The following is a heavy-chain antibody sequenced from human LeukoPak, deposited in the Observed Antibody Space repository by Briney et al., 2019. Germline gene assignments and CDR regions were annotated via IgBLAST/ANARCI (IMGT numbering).Heavy chain of an antibody. J-gene: IGHJ1*01. CDR3: ARDYYSSSWYVARGLYFQH. CDR1: GFTFSSYG. Sequence: GGSLRLSCAASGFTFSSYGMHWVRQAPGKGLEWVAVIWYDGSNKYYVDSVKGRFTIPRDNSKNTLYLQMNSLRAEDTAAYYCARDYYSSSWYVARGLYFQHWGQGTLVTVSS. CDR2: IWYDGSNK. D-gene: IGHD6-13*01. V-gene: IGHV3-33*01.